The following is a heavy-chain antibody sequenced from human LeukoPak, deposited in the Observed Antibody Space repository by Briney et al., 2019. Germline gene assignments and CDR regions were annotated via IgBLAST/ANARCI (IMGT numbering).Heavy chain of an antibody. Sequence: GGSLRLSCTASGFTFSSHWMTWVRQPPGKGLEWVANIKEDGSVKYYVDSVKGRFTISRDNTKDALYLQMNSLRADDTAVYFCARDSTWRLDYWGQGTLITVSS. V-gene: IGHV3-7*03. CDR2: IKEDGSVK. CDR1: GFTFSSHW. CDR3: ARDSTWRLDY. J-gene: IGHJ4*02. D-gene: IGHD5-12*01.